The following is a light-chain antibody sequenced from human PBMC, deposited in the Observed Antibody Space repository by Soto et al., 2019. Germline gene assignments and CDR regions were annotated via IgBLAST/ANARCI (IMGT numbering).Light chain of an antibody. J-gene: IGLJ1*01. CDR3: SSYSISDTPYV. Sequence: SVLTQPPSASGSPGQSVTISCTGTSSDVGAYNYVSWYQQHPGKAPKLMIYEVSKRPSGVPDRFSGSKSGNTASLTVSGLQAEDEADYYCSSYSISDTPYVFGGGTKVTVL. CDR2: EVS. V-gene: IGLV2-8*01. CDR1: SSDVGAYNY.